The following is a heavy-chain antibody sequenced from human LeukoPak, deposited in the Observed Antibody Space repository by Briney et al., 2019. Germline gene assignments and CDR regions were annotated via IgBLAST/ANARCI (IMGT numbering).Heavy chain of an antibody. Sequence: GGSLRLSCAASGFTFSSYSMNWIRQAPGKGLEWVSSISSSTSYIFYADSVKGRFTISKDNAKNSLYLQMNSLRAEDTAVYYCARAGGSTVSHSDYWGQGTLVTVSS. CDR1: GFTFSSYS. CDR2: ISSSTSYI. D-gene: IGHD4-17*01. CDR3: ARAGGSTVSHSDY. J-gene: IGHJ4*02. V-gene: IGHV3-21*01.